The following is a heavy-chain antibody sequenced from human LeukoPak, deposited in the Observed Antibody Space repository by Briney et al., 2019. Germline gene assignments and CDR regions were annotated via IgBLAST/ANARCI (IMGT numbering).Heavy chain of an antibody. J-gene: IGHJ4*02. D-gene: IGHD1-1*01. CDR2: IWPDGSKK. CDR1: GFTFSSNG. Sequence: GTSLRLSCAASGFTFSSNGMHWVRQAPGKGLAWVAVIWPDGSKKYYADSVKGRFTISRGNSKNTLYLQMNSLRAEDTAVYFCASWNDYVDYWGQGTLVTVSS. V-gene: IGHV3-33*03. CDR3: ASWNDYVDY.